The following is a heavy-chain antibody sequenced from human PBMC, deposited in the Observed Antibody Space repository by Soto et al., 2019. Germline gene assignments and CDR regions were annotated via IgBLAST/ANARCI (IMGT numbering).Heavy chain of an antibody. CDR1: GYNFTAFW. CDR2: IDPSDSYT. V-gene: IGHV5-10-1*01. CDR3: ARVHKNWFDS. Sequence: LGESLKISCKASGYNFTAFWIHWVRQMPGKGLEWLGKIDPSDSYTNYSPSFEGHVTISTDNSIATAYLQWSSLRASDTALYFCARVHKNWFDSWAQGXMVTAPQ. J-gene: IGHJ5*01.